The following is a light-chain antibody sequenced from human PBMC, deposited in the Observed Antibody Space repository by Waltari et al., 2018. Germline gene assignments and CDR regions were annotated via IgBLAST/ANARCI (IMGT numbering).Light chain of an antibody. Sequence: QSALPQPASVSGSPGQSITISCTGTATDIGGDNYVSWYQQHPAEAPKLVMFDVSSRHSGIFFRYAASKLGNTAPLTISGLQPDDEADYYCCSFTSRGTWVFGGRTKLTVL. CDR3: CSFTSRGTWV. J-gene: IGLJ3*02. CDR2: DVS. CDR1: ATDIGGDNY. V-gene: IGLV2-14*03.